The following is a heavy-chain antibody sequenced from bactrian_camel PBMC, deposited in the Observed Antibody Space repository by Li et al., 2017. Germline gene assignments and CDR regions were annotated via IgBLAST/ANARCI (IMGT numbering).Heavy chain of an antibody. CDR2: IDRGGGNT. Sequence: DVQLVESGGDLVQPGGSLRLSCAASGFTFSTYAMAWVRQAPGKGLEWVSGIDRGGGNTYYTDSVKGRFTIYRDNAKNTLYLQLMSLRTEDTAMYYCTKDLSASVDGWNLDYWGQGTQVTVS. CDR3: TKDLSASVDGWNLDY. CDR1: GFTFSTYA. J-gene: IGHJ4*01. V-gene: IGHV3S31*01. D-gene: IGHD6*01.